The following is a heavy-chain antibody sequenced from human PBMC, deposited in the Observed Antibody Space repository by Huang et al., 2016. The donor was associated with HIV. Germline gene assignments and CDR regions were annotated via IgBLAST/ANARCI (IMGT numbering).Heavy chain of an antibody. D-gene: IGHD5-18*01. Sequence: EMHLVESGGGLVQPGRSLRLSCEASGFTFSSYSMNWVRQTPVKGLEWVSYISSTGSVKWYADSVKDRFTISRDNAKNSLFLQINNLGAEDTGVYFCARGYGSFDFWGQGTLVTVSS. CDR2: ISSTGSVK. CDR1: GFTFSSYS. CDR3: ARGYGSFDF. V-gene: IGHV3-48*01. J-gene: IGHJ4*02.